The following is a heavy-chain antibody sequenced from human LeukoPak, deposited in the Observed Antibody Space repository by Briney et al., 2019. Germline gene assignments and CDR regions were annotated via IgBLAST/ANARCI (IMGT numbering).Heavy chain of an antibody. CDR1: GGPISSSNW. Sequence: SETLSLTCGVSGGPISSSNWWSWVRQPPGKGLEWIGEIYHSGSTNYNPSLKSRVTISVDKSKNQISLKLSSVTAADTALYYCARERGEEYSSGWYKTNFFDTWGQGTRVTVSS. D-gene: IGHD6-19*01. V-gene: IGHV4-4*02. CDR3: ARERGEEYSSGWYKTNFFDT. CDR2: IYHSGST. J-gene: IGHJ4*02.